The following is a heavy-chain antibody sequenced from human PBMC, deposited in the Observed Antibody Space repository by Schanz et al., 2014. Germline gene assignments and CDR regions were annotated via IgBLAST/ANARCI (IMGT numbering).Heavy chain of an antibody. CDR1: GFTFSSYA. CDR2: ISSSSSYI. Sequence: EVQLVESGGGFVQPGGSLRLSCAASGFTFSSYAMSWVRQAPGKGLEWVSSISSSSSYIYYADSVKGRFTISRDRFQNTLYLRMSSLRAEDTAVYYCARPRFDYGEVDYWGQGTLVTVSS. D-gene: IGHD4-17*01. V-gene: IGHV3-21*01. CDR3: ARPRFDYGEVDY. J-gene: IGHJ4*02.